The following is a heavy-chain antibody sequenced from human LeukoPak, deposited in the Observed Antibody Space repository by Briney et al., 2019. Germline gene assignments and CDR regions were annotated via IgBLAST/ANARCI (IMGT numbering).Heavy chain of an antibody. CDR3: ARDEPYENTVIPPGYYYGMDV. D-gene: IGHD4-11*01. J-gene: IGHJ6*02. CDR1: GCTFSSYA. V-gene: IGHV1-69*13. Sequence: ASVNVSCKASGCTFSSYAISWVRQAPGQGLEWVGGIIPIFGTANYAQKFQGRVTITADESTSTAYMELSSLRSEDTAVYYCARDEPYENTVIPPGYYYGMDVWGQGTTVTVSS. CDR2: IIPIFGTA.